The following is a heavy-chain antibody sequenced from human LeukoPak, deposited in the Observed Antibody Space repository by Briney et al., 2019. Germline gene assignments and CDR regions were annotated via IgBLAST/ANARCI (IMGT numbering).Heavy chain of an antibody. Sequence: GGSLTLACAVYGFTVSNYWMSWVRQAPGKGLEWVANIEQDGSAKYYVVSVDGRFTVSRDNAENSLYLQMDFLRAEDTAVYYCARAGYYGSILDYWGQGSLVTVSS. V-gene: IGHV3-7*04. CDR1: GFTVSNYW. D-gene: IGHD3-10*01. CDR2: IEQDGSAK. CDR3: ARAGYYGSILDY. J-gene: IGHJ4*02.